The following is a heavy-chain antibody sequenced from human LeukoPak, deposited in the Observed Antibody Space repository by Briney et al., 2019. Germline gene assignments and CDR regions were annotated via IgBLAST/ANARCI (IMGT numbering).Heavy chain of an antibody. Sequence: GGSLRLSCAASGFTVSSNYMSWVRQAPGKGPEWVSVIYSGGSTYYADSVKGRFTISRDNSKNTLYLQMNSLRAEDTAVYYCAKDSREHSSGWYWSDYFDYWGQGTLVTVSS. V-gene: IGHV3-53*05. CDR2: IYSGGST. CDR3: AKDSREHSSGWYWSDYFDY. CDR1: GFTVSSNY. D-gene: IGHD6-19*01. J-gene: IGHJ4*02.